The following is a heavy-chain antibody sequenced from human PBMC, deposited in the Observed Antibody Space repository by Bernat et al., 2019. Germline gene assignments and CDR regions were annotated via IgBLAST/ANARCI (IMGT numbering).Heavy chain of an antibody. CDR1: GGSISTFY. CDR2: IYDTGST. J-gene: IGHJ4*02. CDR3: ARGNGVCDPFDY. Sequence: QVQLHESGPGLVKSSETLSLTCAVSGGSISTFYWSWIRQPPGKGLEWIGHIYDTGSTDYNPSLKSRVTISGDTSMNQVSLKLRYVTTADTAVYYCARGNGVCDPFDYWGQGTLVTVSS. D-gene: IGHD2-8*01. V-gene: IGHV4-59*01.